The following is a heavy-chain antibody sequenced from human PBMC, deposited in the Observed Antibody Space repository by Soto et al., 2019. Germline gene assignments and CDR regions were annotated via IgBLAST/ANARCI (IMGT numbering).Heavy chain of an antibody. CDR2: IYYSGST. V-gene: IGHV4-59*08. D-gene: IGHD5-18*01. CDR1: GGSISSYY. J-gene: IGHJ4*02. Sequence: PSETLSLTCTVSGGSISSYYWSWIRQPPGKGLEWIGYIYYSGSTNYNPSLKSRVTISVDTSKNQFSLKLSSVTAADTAVYYCARFYPAMVTAFDYWGQGTLVTVSS. CDR3: ARFYPAMVTAFDY.